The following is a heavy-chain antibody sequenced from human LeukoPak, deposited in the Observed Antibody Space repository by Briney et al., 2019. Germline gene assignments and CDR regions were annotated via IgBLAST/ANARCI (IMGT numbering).Heavy chain of an antibody. V-gene: IGHV3-30*04. CDR1: GFTFSSFA. J-gene: IGHJ4*02. CDR3: ARDPGPYYLDY. Sequence: PGGSLRLSCAASGFTFSSFALHWVRQASGKGLEWVAIISYEGKNKYYADSVKGRFTISRDNSKNTLYMQMNSLRPEDTAVYYCARDPGPYYLDYWGQGTLVTVSS. CDR2: ISYEGKNK.